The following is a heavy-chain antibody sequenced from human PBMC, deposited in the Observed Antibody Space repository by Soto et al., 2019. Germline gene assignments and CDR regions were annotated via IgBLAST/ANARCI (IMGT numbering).Heavy chain of an antibody. J-gene: IGHJ6*02. D-gene: IGHD3-10*01. CDR1: GFTFSSYW. V-gene: IGHV3-74*01. CDR3: ASDLSGRADV. CDR2: MNEDGGTT. Sequence: GGSLRLSCAASGFTFSSYWMHWVRQAPGKGLEWVSRMNEDGGTTDYADSVKGRFTISRDNAKNTLYLQMNSLRVEDTAVYYCASDLSGRADVWGQGTTVTVSS.